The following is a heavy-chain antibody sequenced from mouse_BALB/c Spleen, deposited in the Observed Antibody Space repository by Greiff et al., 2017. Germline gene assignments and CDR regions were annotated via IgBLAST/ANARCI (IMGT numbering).Heavy chain of an antibody. D-gene: IGHD2-14*01. V-gene: IGHV3-2*02. CDR1: GYSITSDYA. Sequence: EVQLVESGPGLVKPSQSLSLTCTVTGYSITSDYAWNWIRQFPGNKLEWMGYISYSGSTSYNPSLKSRISITRDTSKNQFFLQLNSVTTEDTATYYCARWDRYYYFDYWGQGTTLTVSS. CDR3: ARWDRYYYFDY. CDR2: ISYSGST. J-gene: IGHJ2*01.